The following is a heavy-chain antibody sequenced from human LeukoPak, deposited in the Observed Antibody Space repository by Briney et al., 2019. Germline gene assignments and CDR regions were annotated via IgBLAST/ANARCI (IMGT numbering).Heavy chain of an antibody. J-gene: IGHJ5*02. CDR2: ISSSGSTI. CDR3: ARDRLYDSSGYYRTDWFDP. D-gene: IGHD3-22*01. V-gene: IGHV3-48*04. CDR1: GFTFSSYS. Sequence: GGSLRLSCAASGFTFSSYSMNWVRQAPGKGLEWVSYISSSGSTIYYADSVKGRFTISRDNAKNSLYLQMNSLRAEDTAVYYCARDRLYDSSGYYRTDWFDPWGQGTLVTVSS.